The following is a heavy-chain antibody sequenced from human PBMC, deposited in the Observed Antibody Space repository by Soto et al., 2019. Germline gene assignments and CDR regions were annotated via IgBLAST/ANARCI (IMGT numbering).Heavy chain of an antibody. Sequence: QVQLVQSGAEVKKPGASVKVSCKASGYTFTSYAMHWVRQAPGQRLEWMGWINAGNGNTKYSQKFQGRVTITRDTSASTAYRELSSLRSEDTAVYYCASFGGSSGWYYFDYWGQGTLVTVSS. CDR1: GYTFTSYA. CDR2: INAGNGNT. V-gene: IGHV1-3*01. D-gene: IGHD6-19*01. J-gene: IGHJ4*02. CDR3: ASFGGSSGWYYFDY.